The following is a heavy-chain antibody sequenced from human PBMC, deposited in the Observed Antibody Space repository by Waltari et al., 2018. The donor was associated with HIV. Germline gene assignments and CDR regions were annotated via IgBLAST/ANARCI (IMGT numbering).Heavy chain of an antibody. J-gene: IGHJ4*02. D-gene: IGHD3-16*01. Sequence: QVQLPESGPGLVKPSETMSLTCTLFVGPTSSSAWSWIRQPAGKGLEWIGRIYTSGSTNYNPSLKSRVTMSVDTSKNQFSLKLSSVTAADTAVYYCARGAFGGATPFDYWGQGTLVTVSS. V-gene: IGHV4-4*07. CDR2: IYTSGST. CDR1: VGPTSSSA. CDR3: ARGAFGGATPFDY.